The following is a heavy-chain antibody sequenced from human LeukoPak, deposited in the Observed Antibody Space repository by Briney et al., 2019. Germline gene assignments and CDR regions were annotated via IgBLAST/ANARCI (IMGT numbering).Heavy chain of an antibody. D-gene: IGHD6-19*01. Sequence: PGGSLRLSCAASGFTFSSSAMSWVRQAPGKGLEWVSSISGSGGSPYYADSVKGRFTISRDNAKNSLYLQMNSLRAEDTAVYYCARSLGGSPYSSGWYGLNYYYYYMDVWGKGTTVTVSS. CDR3: ARSLGGSPYSSGWYGLNYYYYYMDV. CDR2: ISGSGGSP. CDR1: GFTFSSSA. J-gene: IGHJ6*03. V-gene: IGHV3-23*01.